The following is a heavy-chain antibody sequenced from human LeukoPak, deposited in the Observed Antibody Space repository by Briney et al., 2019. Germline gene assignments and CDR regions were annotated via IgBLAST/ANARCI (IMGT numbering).Heavy chain of an antibody. V-gene: IGHV3-30*18. Sequence: GGSLRLSCAASGFTFSSYGMHWVRRAPGKGLEWVAVISYDGSNKYYADSVKGRFTISRDNSKNTLYLQMNSLRAEDTAVYYCAKDGITKTRYCSSTSCYTSGYFQHWGQGTLVTVSS. CDR2: ISYDGSNK. J-gene: IGHJ1*01. D-gene: IGHD2-2*02. CDR3: AKDGITKTRYCSSTSCYTSGYFQH. CDR1: GFTFSSYG.